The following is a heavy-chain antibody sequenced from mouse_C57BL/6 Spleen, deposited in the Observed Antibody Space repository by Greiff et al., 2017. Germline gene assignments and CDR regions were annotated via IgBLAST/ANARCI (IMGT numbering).Heavy chain of an antibody. D-gene: IGHD1-1*02. Sequence: QVQLQQSGAELVKPGASVKMSCKASGYTFTTYPIEWMKQNHGKSLEWIGNFHPYNDDTKYNEKFKDKATLTVEKSASTVYLELTRVTSDDSAVYYCERQGGYWYFEVWGTGTTVTVSS. CDR1: GYTFTTYP. CDR2: FHPYNDDT. V-gene: IGHV1-47*01. J-gene: IGHJ1*03. CDR3: ERQGGYWYFEV.